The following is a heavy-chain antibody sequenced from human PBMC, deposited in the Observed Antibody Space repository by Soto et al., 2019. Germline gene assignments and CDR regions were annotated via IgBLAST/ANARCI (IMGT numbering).Heavy chain of an antibody. CDR2: ISFDGNNK. CDR1: GFTFNDYA. Sequence: QVHLVESGGGGVQPGRSKRLSCVVSGFTFNDYAIHWVRQAPGKGLEWVAVISFDGNNKFYADSVKGRFTISRDRSKTTAYLQMNNLRAEDTAVYYCARDHWDCSGGGCNPHPLNFFAMDVWGQGATVTVSS. J-gene: IGHJ6*02. CDR3: ARDHWDCSGGGCNPHPLNFFAMDV. V-gene: IGHV3-30*04. D-gene: IGHD2-15*01.